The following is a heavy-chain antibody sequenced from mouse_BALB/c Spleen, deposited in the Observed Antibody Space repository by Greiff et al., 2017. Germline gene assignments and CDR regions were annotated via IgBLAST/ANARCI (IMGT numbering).Heavy chain of an antibody. CDR1: GYSITSDYA. J-gene: IGHJ4*01. CDR3: GRGAGEGYAMDY. Sequence: EVKLQESGPGLVKPSQSLSLTCTVTGYSITSDYAWNWIRQFPGNKLEWMGYISYSGSTSYNPSLKSRISITRDTSKNQFFLQLNSVTTEDTATYYCGRGAGEGYAMDYWGQGTSVTVSS. CDR2: ISYSGST. V-gene: IGHV3-2*02.